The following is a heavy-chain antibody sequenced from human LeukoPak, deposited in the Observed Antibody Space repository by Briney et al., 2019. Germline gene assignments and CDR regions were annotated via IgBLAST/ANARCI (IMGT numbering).Heavy chain of an antibody. Sequence: GGSLRLSCAASGFTFSSYWMSWVRQAPGKGLEWVANIKQDGSEKYYVDSVKGRFTISRDNAKNSLYLQMNSLRAEDTAVYYCARVGHYYDSSGYLSTVYYFDYWGQGTLVTVSS. V-gene: IGHV3-7*03. CDR1: GFTFSSYW. CDR3: ARVGHYYDSSGYLSTVYYFDY. J-gene: IGHJ4*02. CDR2: IKQDGSEK. D-gene: IGHD3-22*01.